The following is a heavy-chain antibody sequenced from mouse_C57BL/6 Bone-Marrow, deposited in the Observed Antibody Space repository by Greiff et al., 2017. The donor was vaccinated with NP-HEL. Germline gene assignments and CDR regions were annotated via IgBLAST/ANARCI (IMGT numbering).Heavy chain of an antibody. D-gene: IGHD4-1*01. CDR2: IYPGSGNT. CDR1: GYTFTDYY. CDR3: ARPSLGPFDY. J-gene: IGHJ2*01. V-gene: IGHV1-76*01. Sequence: VQLQQSGAELVRPGASVKLSCKASGYTFTDYYINWVKQRPGQGLEWIARIYPGSGNTYYNEKFKGKATLTAEKSSSTAYMQLSSLTSEDSAVYFCARPSLGPFDYWGQGTTLTVSS.